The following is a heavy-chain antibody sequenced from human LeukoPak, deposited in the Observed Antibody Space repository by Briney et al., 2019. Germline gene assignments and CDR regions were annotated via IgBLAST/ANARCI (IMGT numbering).Heavy chain of an antibody. D-gene: IGHD3-22*01. CDR3: ARGLHSRLYDSSGYYPY. CDR1: GFTFDDYA. Sequence: PGRSLRLSCAASGFTFDDYAMHWVRQAPGKGLEWVSGISWNSGSIGYADSVKGRFTISRDNAKNSLYLQMKSLRAEDTAIYYCARGLHSRLYDSSGYYPYWGQGTLVTVSS. V-gene: IGHV3-9*01. CDR2: ISWNSGSI. J-gene: IGHJ4*02.